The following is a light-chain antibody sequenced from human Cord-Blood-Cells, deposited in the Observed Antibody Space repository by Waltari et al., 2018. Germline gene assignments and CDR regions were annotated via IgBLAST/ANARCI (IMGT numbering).Light chain of an antibody. CDR3: AAWDDSLNGYV. V-gene: IGLV1-44*01. CDR2: SNN. CDR1: SSTIASTT. Sequence: QSVLTQPPSASGTPGQRVTISCSGSSSTIASTTVNWYQQLPGTAPKLLIYSNNQRPSGVPDRFSGSKSGTSASLAISGLQSEDEADYYCAAWDDSLNGYVFGTGTKVTVL. J-gene: IGLJ1*01.